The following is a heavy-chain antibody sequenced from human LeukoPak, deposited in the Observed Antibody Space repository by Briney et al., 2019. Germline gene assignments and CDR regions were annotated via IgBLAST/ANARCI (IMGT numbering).Heavy chain of an antibody. V-gene: IGHV3-7*01. J-gene: IGHJ4*02. CDR1: GFTFSSHS. CDR2: IKQDGSEK. Sequence: GGSLRLSCAASGFTFSSHSMNWVRQAPGKGLEWVANIKQDGSEKYYVDSVKGRFTISRDNAKNSLYLQMNSLRAEDTAVYYCARAVRVDYWGQGTLVTVSS. CDR3: ARAVRVDY.